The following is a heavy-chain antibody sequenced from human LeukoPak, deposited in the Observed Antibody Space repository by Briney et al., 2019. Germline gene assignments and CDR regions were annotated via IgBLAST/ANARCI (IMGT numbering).Heavy chain of an antibody. Sequence: GGSLRLSCTASGFAFAEHGMSWVRQVPGKGLEWVSSISSSSSYIYYADSVKGRFTISRDNAKNSLYLQMNSLRAEDTAVYYCARDPLFTYYYNSSGNHAECFHPGGQEPLVPVSS. CDR1: GFAFAEHG. V-gene: IGHV3-21*01. J-gene: IGHJ5*02. D-gene: IGHD3-22*01. CDR3: ARDPLFTYYYNSSGNHAECFHP. CDR2: ISSSSSYI.